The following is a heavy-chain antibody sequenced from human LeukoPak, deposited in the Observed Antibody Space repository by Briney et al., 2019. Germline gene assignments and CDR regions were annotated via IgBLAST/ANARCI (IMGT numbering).Heavy chain of an antibody. CDR3: ARDRYGYDSSFDY. CDR1: GGSISSGSYY. Sequence: PSQTLSLTCTVSGGSISSGSYYWSWIRQPAGKGLEWIGRIYTSGSTNYNPSLKSRVSISVDTSKNQFSLKLSSVTAADTAVYYCARDRYGYDSSFDYWGQGTLVTVSS. J-gene: IGHJ4*02. V-gene: IGHV4-61*02. CDR2: IYTSGST. D-gene: IGHD5-12*01.